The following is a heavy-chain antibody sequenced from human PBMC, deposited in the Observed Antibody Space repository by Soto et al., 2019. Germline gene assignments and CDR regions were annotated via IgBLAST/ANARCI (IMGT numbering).Heavy chain of an antibody. CDR3: ARGYGGFDY. V-gene: IGHV3-7*03. J-gene: IGHJ4*02. CDR2: IKQDESEK. D-gene: IGHD4-17*01. Sequence: GGSLRLSCTASTFNFINYWMTWVRQAPGKGLEWVANIKQDESEKYYVDSVKGRFTISRDNAKNSLYLQMNSLRAEGTAVYYCARGYGGFDYWGQGTLVTVSS. CDR1: TFNFINYW.